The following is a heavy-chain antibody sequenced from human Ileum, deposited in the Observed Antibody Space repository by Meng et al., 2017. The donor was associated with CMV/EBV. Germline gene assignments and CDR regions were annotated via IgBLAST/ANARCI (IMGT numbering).Heavy chain of an antibody. V-gene: IGHV3-7*01. D-gene: IGHD3-10*01. Sequence: GGSLRLSCAASGFTFSSYWMGWARQAPGKGLEWVANIKQDGSEKYYVDSVKGRFTISRDNAQNSLFLQMNSLRAEDTAVYYCARETTINRGVINPLDYWGQGSLVTVSS. J-gene: IGHJ4*02. CDR3: ARETTINRGVINPLDY. CDR2: IKQDGSEK. CDR1: GFTFSSYW.